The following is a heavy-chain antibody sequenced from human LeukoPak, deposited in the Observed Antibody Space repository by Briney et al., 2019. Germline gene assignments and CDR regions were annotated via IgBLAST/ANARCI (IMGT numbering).Heavy chain of an antibody. CDR3: AAVVVSGTPYFDY. Sequence: YPLETLSLTCTVSGGSISSSNYYWGWIRQPPGKGLEWIGSIFYSGNTYYNPSLKSRVTISVDTSKNQFSLTLTSVTAADTAVYYCAAVVVSGTPYFDYWGQGTLVTVSS. J-gene: IGHJ4*02. CDR2: IFYSGNT. CDR1: GGSISSSNYY. V-gene: IGHV4-39*07. D-gene: IGHD2-21*02.